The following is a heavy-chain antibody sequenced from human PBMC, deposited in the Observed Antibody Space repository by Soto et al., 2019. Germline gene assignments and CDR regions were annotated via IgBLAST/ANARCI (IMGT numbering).Heavy chain of an antibody. CDR2: IYYSGST. J-gene: IGHJ5*02. V-gene: IGHV4-39*07. D-gene: IGHD2-15*01. CDR3: AREREGYCSGGSCYNNWFDP. Sequence: KASETLSLTCTVSGGSISSSTYYWGWIRQPPGKGLEWIGSIYYSGSTYYNPSLKSRVTISVDTTKHQFSLKLSSVTAADTAVYYCAREREGYCSGGSCYNNWFDPRGQGTLVTVSS. CDR1: GGSISSSTYY.